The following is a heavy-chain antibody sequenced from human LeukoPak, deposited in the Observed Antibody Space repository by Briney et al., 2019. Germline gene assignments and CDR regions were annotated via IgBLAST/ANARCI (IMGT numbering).Heavy chain of an antibody. J-gene: IGHJ4*02. CDR2: IHYTGTT. D-gene: IGHD4/OR15-4a*01. Sequence: SETLSLTCTVSGGSISTYYWSWIRQPPGEGLDWIGYIHYTGTTKYNPSLKSRVTISVDTSKNQFSLKLSSVTAADTAVYYCARRGEGALDYWGQGTLVTVSS. CDR3: ARRGEGALDY. CDR1: GGSISTYY. V-gene: IGHV4-59*08.